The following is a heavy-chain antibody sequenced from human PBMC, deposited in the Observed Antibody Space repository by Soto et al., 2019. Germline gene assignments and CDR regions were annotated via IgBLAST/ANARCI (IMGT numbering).Heavy chain of an antibody. CDR3: ARDLGVALATLTLYL. V-gene: IGHV3-21*06. J-gene: IGHJ4*02. Sequence: GGSLRLSCAASGFTFSTYSMNWVRPAPGKGLEWVSDITTSSSFRFYSDSVKGRFTISRDDAKNSLFLHMNSLRAEVTGVYYCARDLGVALATLTLYLWGQGTLVTVSS. CDR1: GFTFSTYS. CDR2: ITTSSSFR. D-gene: IGHD2-21*01.